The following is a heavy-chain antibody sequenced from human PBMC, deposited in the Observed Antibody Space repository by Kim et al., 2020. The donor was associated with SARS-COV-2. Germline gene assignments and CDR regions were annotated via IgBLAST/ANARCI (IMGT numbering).Heavy chain of an antibody. Sequence: SETLSLTCTVSGGSISSGGYYWSWIRQHPGKGLEWIGYIYYSGSTYYNPSLKSRVTISVDTSKNQFSLKLSSVTAADTAVYYCARAQYTTRWTLYYYYGMDVWGQGTTVTVSS. CDR1: GGSISSGGYY. J-gene: IGHJ6*02. CDR2: IYYSGST. D-gene: IGHD1-26*01. V-gene: IGHV4-31*03. CDR3: ARAQYTTRWTLYYYYGMDV.